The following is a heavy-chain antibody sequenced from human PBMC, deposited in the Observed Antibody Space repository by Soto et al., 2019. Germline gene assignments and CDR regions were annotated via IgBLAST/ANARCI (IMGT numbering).Heavy chain of an antibody. CDR1: GGSFGGYY. Sequence: PSETLSLTCAVYGGSFGGYYWSWIRQPTGKGLEWIGEINHSGSTNYNPSLKSRVTISVDTSKNQLSLKLSSVTAADTAVYYCARDPARSIAAAENYYGMDVWGQGTTVTVSS. V-gene: IGHV4-34*01. J-gene: IGHJ6*02. CDR2: INHSGST. D-gene: IGHD6-13*01. CDR3: ARDPARSIAAAENYYGMDV.